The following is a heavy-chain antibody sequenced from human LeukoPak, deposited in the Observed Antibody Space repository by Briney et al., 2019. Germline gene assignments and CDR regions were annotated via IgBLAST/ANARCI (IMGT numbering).Heavy chain of an antibody. D-gene: IGHD6-13*01. CDR3: AREVLLAAAGRWFDP. V-gene: IGHV4-4*07. J-gene: IGHJ5*02. CDR1: GGSISSYY. Sequence: SETLSLTCTVSGGSISSYYWSWIRQPAGKGLEWIGRIYTSGSTNYNPSPKSRVTMSVDTSKNQFSLKLSSVTAADTAVYYCAREVLLAAAGRWFDPWGQGTLVTVSS. CDR2: IYTSGST.